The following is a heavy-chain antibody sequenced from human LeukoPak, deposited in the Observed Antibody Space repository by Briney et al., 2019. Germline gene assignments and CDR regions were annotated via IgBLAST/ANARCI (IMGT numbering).Heavy chain of an antibody. V-gene: IGHV4-39*07. CDR1: GGSISSSSYY. J-gene: IGHJ4*02. CDR2: IYYSGST. CDR3: ARQIVVDYFDY. Sequence: SETLSLTCTVSGGSISSSSYYWGWIRHPPGKGLEWIGSIYYSGSTYYNPSLKSRVTISVDTSKNQFSLKLSSVTAADTAVYYCARQIVVDYFDYWGQGTLVTVSS. D-gene: IGHD3-22*01.